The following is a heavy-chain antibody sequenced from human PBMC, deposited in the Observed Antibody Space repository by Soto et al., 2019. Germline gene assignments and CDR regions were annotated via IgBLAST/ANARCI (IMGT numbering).Heavy chain of an antibody. CDR3: AKVGSGRHSQDY. CDR2: IYSGGST. V-gene: IGHV3-53*05. J-gene: IGHJ4*02. D-gene: IGHD2-15*01. Sequence: GGSLRLSCPASGFTVSSNYMSWVRQAPGKGLEWVSVIYSGGSTYYADSVKGRFTISRDNSKNTLYLQMNSLRAEDTALYYCAKVGSGRHSQDYWGQGTLVTVSS. CDR1: GFTVSSNY.